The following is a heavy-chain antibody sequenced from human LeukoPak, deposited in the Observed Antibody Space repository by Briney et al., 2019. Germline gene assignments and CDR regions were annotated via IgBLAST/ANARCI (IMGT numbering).Heavy chain of an antibody. J-gene: IGHJ6*02. CDR2: INHSGST. V-gene: IGHV4-34*01. D-gene: IGHD6-19*01. CDR1: GGSFSGYY. Sequence: SETLSLTCAVYGGSFSGYYWSWIRQPPGKGLEWIGEINHSGSTNYNLSLKSRVAISVDTSKNQFSLKLSSVTAADTAVYYCARSEAVADPPPDVWGQGTTVTVSS. CDR3: ARSEAVADPPPDV.